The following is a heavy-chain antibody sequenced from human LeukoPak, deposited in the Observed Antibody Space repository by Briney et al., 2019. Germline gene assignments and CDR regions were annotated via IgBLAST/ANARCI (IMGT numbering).Heavy chain of an antibody. CDR2: IYTSGST. D-gene: IGHD3-3*01. V-gene: IGHV4-61*02. CDR1: GGSISSGSYY. CDR3: ARETGITIFGVVIRTYFYFDY. Sequence: SETLSLTCTVSGGSISSGSYYWRWIRQPAGKGLEWIVRIYTSGSTNYNPSLKSRVTISVDTSKNQFSLKLSSVTAADTAVYYCARETGITIFGVVIRTYFYFDYWGQGTLVTVSS. J-gene: IGHJ4*02.